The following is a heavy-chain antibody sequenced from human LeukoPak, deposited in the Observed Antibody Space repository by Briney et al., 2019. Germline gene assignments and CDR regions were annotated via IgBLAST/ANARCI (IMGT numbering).Heavy chain of an antibody. V-gene: IGHV3-48*01. J-gene: IGHJ5*02. CDR1: GFTFSSYS. Sequence: GGSLRLSCAASGFTFSSYSVNWVRQAPGKGLEWVSYISSSSSTIYYADSVKGRFTISRDNAKNSLYVQMNSLRAEDTAVYYCASHDPYCDFWSGPNWFDPWGQGTLVTVSS. CDR3: ASHDPYCDFWSGPNWFDP. D-gene: IGHD3-3*01. CDR2: ISSSSSTI.